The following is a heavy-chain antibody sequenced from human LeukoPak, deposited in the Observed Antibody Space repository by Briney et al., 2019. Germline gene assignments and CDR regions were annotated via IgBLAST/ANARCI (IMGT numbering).Heavy chain of an antibody. J-gene: IGHJ4*02. CDR1: GGSISSSSYY. CDR2: IYYSGST. CDR3: AAAPITGTIDY. D-gene: IGHD1-7*01. V-gene: IGHV4-39*07. Sequence: PSETLSLTCTVSGGSISSSSYYWGWIRQPPGKGLEWIGSIYYSGSTYYNPSLKSRVTISVDTSKNQFSLKLSSVTAADTAVYYCAAAPITGTIDYWGQGTLVTVSS.